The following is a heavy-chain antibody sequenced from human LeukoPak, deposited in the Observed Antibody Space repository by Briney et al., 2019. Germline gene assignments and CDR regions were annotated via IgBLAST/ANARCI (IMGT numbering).Heavy chain of an antibody. CDR2: IRSKANSDET. V-gene: IGHV3-73*01. Sequence: GGSLRLSCTVSGFIFSDSAIHWVRQAAGKGLEWVGRIRSKANSDETAYAASVKGRFTISRDDSKDTAYLQMHSLKPEDTAVYHCTSPAHDFDFWSGYYSVWGRGAQVTVSS. CDR3: TSPAHDFDFWSGYYSV. CDR1: GFIFSDSA. D-gene: IGHD3-3*01. J-gene: IGHJ4*01.